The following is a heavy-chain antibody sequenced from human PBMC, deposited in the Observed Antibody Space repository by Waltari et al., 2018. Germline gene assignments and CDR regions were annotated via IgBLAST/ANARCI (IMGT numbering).Heavy chain of an antibody. Sequence: QVQLQESGPGMVKPSGTLSLPCAVSGDFMSRTDWWSWVRQPPGKGLEWIGQSHRSGRTHYNPSRETRVSMSIDTSNNQFSLKVTSATAADTAVYYCARDRGRGLYLDSWRQGTLVTVSP. V-gene: IGHV4-4*02. CDR1: GDFMSRTDW. CDR3: ARDRGRGLYLDS. D-gene: IGHD2-15*01. CDR2: SHRSGRT. J-gene: IGHJ4*02.